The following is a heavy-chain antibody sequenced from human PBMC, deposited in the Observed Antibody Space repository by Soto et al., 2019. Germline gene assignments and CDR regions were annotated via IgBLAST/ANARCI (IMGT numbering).Heavy chain of an antibody. CDR2: IIPIFGTA. D-gene: IGHD3-22*01. Sequence: ASVKSWCDASGGTFSSYAISWVRQAPGQGLEWMGGIIPIFGTANYAQKFQGRVTITADESTSTAYMELSSLRSGDTAVYYCASRITMIFYHYYYCMDVWGQ. J-gene: IGHJ6*02. CDR1: GGTFSSYA. CDR3: ASRITMIFYHYYYCMDV. V-gene: IGHV1-69*13.